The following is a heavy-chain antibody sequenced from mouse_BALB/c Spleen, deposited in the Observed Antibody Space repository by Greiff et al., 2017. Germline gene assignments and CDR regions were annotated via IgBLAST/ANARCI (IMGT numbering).Heavy chain of an antibody. V-gene: IGHV3-2*02. CDR3: ACFIYYYGSSPGYFDV. CDR2: ISYSGST. D-gene: IGHD1-1*01. Sequence: DVQLQESGPGLVKPSQSLSLTCTVTGYSITSDYAWNWIRQFPGNKLEWMGYISYSGSTSYNPSLKSRISITRDTSKNQFFLQLNSVTTEDTATYYCACFIYYYGSSPGYFDVWGAGTTVTVSS. CDR1: GYSITSDYA. J-gene: IGHJ1*01.